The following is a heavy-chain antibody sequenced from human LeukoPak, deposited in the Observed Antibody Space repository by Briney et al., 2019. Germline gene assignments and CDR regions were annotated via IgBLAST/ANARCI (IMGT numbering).Heavy chain of an antibody. D-gene: IGHD5-18*01. CDR2: INPNSGGT. V-gene: IGHV1-2*06. J-gene: IGHJ4*02. CDR3: ARDVTFADT. CDR1: GYTFTGYY. Sequence: GASVKVSCKASGYTFTGYYMHWVRQAPGQGLEWMGRINPNSGGTNYAQKFQGRVTMTTDTSTSTAYMELRSLTSDDTAVFYCARDVTFADTWGQGTLVTVSS.